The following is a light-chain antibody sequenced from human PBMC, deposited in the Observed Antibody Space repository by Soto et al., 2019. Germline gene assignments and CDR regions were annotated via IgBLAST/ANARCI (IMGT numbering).Light chain of an antibody. CDR3: QQYNNWPPWT. Sequence: EIVMPQSPATLSVSPGESATLSCRASQSVSSNLAWYQQKPGQAPRLLIYGASTRATGIPARFSGSGSGTEFTLTISSLQSEDFAVYYCQQYNNWPPWTFGQGTKVDI. V-gene: IGKV3-15*01. CDR1: QSVSSN. CDR2: GAS. J-gene: IGKJ1*01.